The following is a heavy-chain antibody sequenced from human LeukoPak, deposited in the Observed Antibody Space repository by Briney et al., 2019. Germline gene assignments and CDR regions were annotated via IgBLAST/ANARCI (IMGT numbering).Heavy chain of an antibody. CDR1: GGSISSYY. CDR2: IQNSAIYRAKI. Sequence: PSETLSPTYAVSGGSISSYYWTWIRQPPGKGLEWVGYIQNSAIYRAKIKSSPSLQSRVSLSIDTSKNQFSLTVNSVTAADTAVYYCARLSSTLYYSMDVWGPGTAVTVSS. J-gene: IGHJ6*02. V-gene: IGHV4-59*08. CDR3: ARLSSTLYYSMDV. D-gene: IGHD6-6*01.